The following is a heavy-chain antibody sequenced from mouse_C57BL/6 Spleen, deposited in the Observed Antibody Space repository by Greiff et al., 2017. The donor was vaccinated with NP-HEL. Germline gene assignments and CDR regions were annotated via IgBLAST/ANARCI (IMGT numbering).Heavy chain of an antibody. CDR1: GYTFTSYW. CDR2: IDPNSGGT. Sequence: QVQLLQPGAELVKPGASVKLSCKASGYTFTSYWMHWVKQKPGRGLEWIGRIDPNSGGTKYNEKFKGKATLTVDKPSSTAYMQLSSVTSEDSAVYYCARSGNYWYFDVWGTGTTVTVSS. V-gene: IGHV1-72*01. CDR3: ARSGNYWYFDV. D-gene: IGHD2-1*01. J-gene: IGHJ1*03.